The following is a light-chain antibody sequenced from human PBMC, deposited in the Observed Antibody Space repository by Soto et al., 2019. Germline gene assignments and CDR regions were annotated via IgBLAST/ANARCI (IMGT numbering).Light chain of an antibody. V-gene: IGKV1-5*01. Sequence: DIQMTQSPSTLSASVGDRVTITCRASQSVSRWLAWYQQKPGTAPKVLIYDASNLESGVPSRFNGSGSGTEFTLTIASLQPDDFATYHCQQYSSYWTFGQGTKVEMK. CDR1: QSVSRW. J-gene: IGKJ1*01. CDR2: DAS. CDR3: QQYSSYWT.